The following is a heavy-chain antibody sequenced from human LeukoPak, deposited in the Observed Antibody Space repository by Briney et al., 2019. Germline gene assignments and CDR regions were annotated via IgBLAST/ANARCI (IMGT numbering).Heavy chain of an antibody. V-gene: IGHV3-74*01. CDR2: INTDGSST. CDR1: GFIFSSYW. D-gene: IGHD3-22*01. CDR3: ARNKPPYYDSSGYLTFDY. Sequence: PGGSLRLSCAASGFIFSSYWMHWVRHAPGKGLVWVSRINTDGSSTSYADSVKGRFTISRDNAKNSLYLQMNSLRAEDTAVYYCARNKPPYYDSSGYLTFDYWGQGTLVTVSS. J-gene: IGHJ4*02.